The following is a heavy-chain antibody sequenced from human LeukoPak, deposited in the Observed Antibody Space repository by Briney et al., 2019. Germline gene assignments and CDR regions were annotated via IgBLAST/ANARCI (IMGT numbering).Heavy chain of an antibody. CDR2: IWYDGSNK. D-gene: IGHD2-21*01. CDR1: GFTFSSYG. Sequence: PGGSLRLSCAASGFTFSSYGMHWVRQAPGKGLEWVAVIWYDGSNKYYADSVKGRFTISRGNSKNTLYLQMNSLRAEDTAVYYCAKDEYHGGEKFDYWGQGTLVTVSS. CDR3: AKDEYHGGEKFDY. J-gene: IGHJ4*02. V-gene: IGHV3-33*06.